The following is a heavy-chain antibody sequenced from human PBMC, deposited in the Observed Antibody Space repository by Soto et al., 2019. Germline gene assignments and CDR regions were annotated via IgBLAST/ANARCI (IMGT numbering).Heavy chain of an antibody. D-gene: IGHD3-22*01. CDR3: ARGDNMKYYDSSGDYYYYYGMDV. Sequence: ASVKVSCKASGGTFSSYAISWVRQAPGQGLEWMGRIIPILGIANYAQKFQGRVTITADKSTSTAYMELSSLRSEYTAVYYCARGDNMKYYDSSGDYYYYYGMDVWGQGTTVTVS. J-gene: IGHJ6*02. V-gene: IGHV1-69*04. CDR1: GGTFSSYA. CDR2: IIPILGIA.